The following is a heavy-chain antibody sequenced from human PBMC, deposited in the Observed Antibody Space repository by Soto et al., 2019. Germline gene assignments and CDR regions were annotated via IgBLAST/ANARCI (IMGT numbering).Heavy chain of an antibody. CDR1: GFTFSSYW. D-gene: IGHD2-8*01. V-gene: IGHV3-74*01. CDR3: AAQAQANIVLMVYASGNYGMDV. CDR2: INSDGSST. J-gene: IGHJ6*02. Sequence: GGSLRLSCAASGFTFSSYWMHWVRQAPGKGLVWVSRINSDGSSTSYADSVKGRFTISRDNAKNTLYLQMNSLRAEDTAVYYCAAQAQANIVLMVYASGNYGMDVWGQGTTVTVSS.